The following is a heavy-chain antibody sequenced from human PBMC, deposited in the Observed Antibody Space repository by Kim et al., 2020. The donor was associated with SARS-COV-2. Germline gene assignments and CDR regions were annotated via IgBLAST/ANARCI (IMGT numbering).Heavy chain of an antibody. J-gene: IGHJ6*02. D-gene: IGHD1-26*01. CDR3: ARRYIGYYYYGMDV. V-gene: IGHV4-34*01. Sequence: SETLSLTCAVYGGSFSGYYWSWIRQPPGKGLEWIGEINHSGSTNYNPSLKSRVTISVDTSKNQFSLKLSSVTAADTAVYYCARRYIGYYYYGMDVWGQGTTVTVSS. CDR2: INHSGST. CDR1: GGSFSGYY.